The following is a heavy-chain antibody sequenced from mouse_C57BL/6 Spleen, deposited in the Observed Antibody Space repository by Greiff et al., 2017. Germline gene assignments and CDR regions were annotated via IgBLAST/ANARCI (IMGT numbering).Heavy chain of an antibody. CDR1: GFSLTSYG. V-gene: IGHV2-5*01. D-gene: IGHD4-1*01. Sequence: VKLQQSGPGLVQPSQSLSITCTVSGFSLTSYGVHWVRQSPGKGLEWLGVIWRGGSTDYNAAFMSRLSITKDNSKSQVFFKMNSLQADDTAIYYCAKENWAYYAMDYWGQGTSVTVSS. CDR2: IWRGGST. CDR3: AKENWAYYAMDY. J-gene: IGHJ4*01.